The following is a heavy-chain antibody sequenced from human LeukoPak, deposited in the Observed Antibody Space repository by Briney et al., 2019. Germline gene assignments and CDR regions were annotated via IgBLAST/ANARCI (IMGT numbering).Heavy chain of an antibody. CDR2: IYYSGST. J-gene: IGHJ3*02. CDR1: GGSISSYY. V-gene: IGHV4-59*01. D-gene: IGHD6-6*01. Sequence: SETLSLTCTVSGGSISSYYWSWIRQPPGKGLEWIGYIYYSGSTNYNPSLKSRVTISVDTSKNQFSLKLSSVTAADTAVYYCARGRGSSSILVWDDIWGQGTMVTVSS. CDR3: ARGRGSSSILVWDDI.